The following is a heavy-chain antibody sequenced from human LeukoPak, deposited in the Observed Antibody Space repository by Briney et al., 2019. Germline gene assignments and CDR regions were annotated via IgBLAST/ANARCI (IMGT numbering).Heavy chain of an antibody. CDR1: GGSISSGGYY. V-gene: IGHV4-31*03. CDR2: IYYSGST. D-gene: IGHD1-1*01. Sequence: SQTLSLTCNVSGGSISSGGYYWSWIRQHPGKGLEWIGYIYYSGSTYYNPSLKSRVTISVDTSKNQFSLKLSSVTAADTSVYYCARVGTAGNYFDYWGQGTLVTVSS. J-gene: IGHJ4*02. CDR3: ARVGTAGNYFDY.